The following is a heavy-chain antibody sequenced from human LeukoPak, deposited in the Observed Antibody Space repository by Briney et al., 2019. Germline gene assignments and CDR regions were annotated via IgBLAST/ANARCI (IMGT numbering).Heavy chain of an antibody. CDR3: ARVRAYYYGSGSFDAFDI. D-gene: IGHD3-10*01. CDR2: ISISGTTI. CDR1: GFTFSDYY. Sequence: GGSLRLSCAASGFTFSDYYMSWIRQAPGKGLEWISYISISGTTIYYADSVKGRFTISRDNAKNSLYLQMNSLRAEDTAVYYCARVRAYYYGSGSFDAFDIWGQGTMVTVSS. J-gene: IGHJ3*02. V-gene: IGHV3-11*04.